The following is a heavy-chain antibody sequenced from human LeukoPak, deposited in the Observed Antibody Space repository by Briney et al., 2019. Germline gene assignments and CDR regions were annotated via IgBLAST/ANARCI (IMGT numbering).Heavy chain of an antibody. CDR3: AKVSPIVVVVAAYLDY. Sequence: GGSLRLSCAASGFTFSSYGMSWVRQAPGKGLEWVSAISGSGGSTYYADSVKGRFTISRDNSKNTLYLQMNSLRAEDTAVYYCAKVSPIVVVVAAYLDYWGQGTLVTVSS. CDR2: ISGSGGST. V-gene: IGHV3-23*01. J-gene: IGHJ4*02. D-gene: IGHD2-15*01. CDR1: GFTFSSYG.